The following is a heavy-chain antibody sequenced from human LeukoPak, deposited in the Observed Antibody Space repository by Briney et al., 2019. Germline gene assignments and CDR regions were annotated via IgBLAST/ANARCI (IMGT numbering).Heavy chain of an antibody. CDR1: GGSISSSSYY. CDR2: IYYSGST. D-gene: IGHD1-7*01. J-gene: IGHJ4*02. CDR3: ARRTHARDY. Sequence: SETLSLTCTVSGGSISSSSYYWGWIRQPPGKELEWIGSIYYSGSTYYNPSLKSRVTISVDTSKNQFSLKLSSVTAADTAVYYCARRTHARDYWGQGTLVTVSS. V-gene: IGHV4-39*01.